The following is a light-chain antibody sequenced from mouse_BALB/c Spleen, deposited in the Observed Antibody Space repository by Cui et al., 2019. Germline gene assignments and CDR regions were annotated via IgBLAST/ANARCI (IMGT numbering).Light chain of an antibody. V-gene: IGKV6-15*01. Sequence: DIVMTQSQKFMSIPVGDRVSVTCKASQNVGTNVAWYQQKPGQSPKALIYSASYRYSGVPDRFTGSGSGTDFTLTISNVQSEDLAEYFCQQYNSYPYTFGGGTKLEIK. J-gene: IGKJ2*01. CDR2: SAS. CDR1: QNVGTN. CDR3: QQYNSYPYT.